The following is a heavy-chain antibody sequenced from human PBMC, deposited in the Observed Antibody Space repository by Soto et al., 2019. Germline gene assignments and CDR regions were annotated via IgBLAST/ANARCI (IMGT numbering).Heavy chain of an antibody. Sequence: QVQLVESGGGVVQPGRSLRLSCAASGFTFSSYGMHWVRQAPGKGLEWVAVIWYDGSNKYYADSVKGRFTISRDNSKNTLYLQMNSLRAEDTAVYYCARDRRWGLGAFDIWGQGTMVTVSS. CDR2: IWYDGSNK. V-gene: IGHV3-33*01. CDR3: ARDRRWGLGAFDI. D-gene: IGHD3-16*01. CDR1: GFTFSSYG. J-gene: IGHJ3*02.